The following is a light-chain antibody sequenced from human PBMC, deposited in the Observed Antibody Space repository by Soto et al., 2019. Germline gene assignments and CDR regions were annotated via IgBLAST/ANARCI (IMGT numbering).Light chain of an antibody. CDR1: PSVSSY. V-gene: IGKV3-11*01. Sequence: EIVLTQSPATLSLSAGERATLSCRASPSVSSYLAWYQQKPGQAPRLLIYDSSNRATGIPARFSGSGSGTDFTLTISSLEPEDFAVYYCQQRSNWLTFGGGTKVEIK. CDR2: DSS. CDR3: QQRSNWLT. J-gene: IGKJ4*01.